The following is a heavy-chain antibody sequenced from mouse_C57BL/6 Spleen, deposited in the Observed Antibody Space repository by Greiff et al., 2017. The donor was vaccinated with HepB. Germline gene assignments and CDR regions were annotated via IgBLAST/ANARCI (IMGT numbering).Heavy chain of an antibody. J-gene: IGHJ2*01. D-gene: IGHD2-5*01. Sequence: EVQGVESGGGLVKPGGSLKLSCAASGFTFSDYGMHWVRQAPEKGLEWVAYISSGSSTIYYADTVKGRFTISRDNAKNTMFLQMTSLRSEETAMYYCARGVPGPYYSNDYWGQGTTLTVSS. V-gene: IGHV5-17*01. CDR1: GFTFSDYG. CDR3: ARGVPGPYYSNDY. CDR2: ISSGSSTI.